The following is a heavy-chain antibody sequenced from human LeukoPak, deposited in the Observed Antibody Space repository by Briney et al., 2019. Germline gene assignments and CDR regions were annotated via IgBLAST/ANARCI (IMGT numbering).Heavy chain of an antibody. V-gene: IGHV1-2*02. CDR1: GYNFAGYY. Sequence: ASVKVSCKASGYNFAGYYMHWVRQAPGQGLEWMGWINPNSGGTNYAQKFQGRVTMTRDTSIYTAYMELSSLRSDDTAVYYCARGIYSGIYGRLDPWGQGTLVTVSS. CDR3: ARGIYSGIYGRLDP. D-gene: IGHD3-10*01. CDR2: INPNSGGT. J-gene: IGHJ5*02.